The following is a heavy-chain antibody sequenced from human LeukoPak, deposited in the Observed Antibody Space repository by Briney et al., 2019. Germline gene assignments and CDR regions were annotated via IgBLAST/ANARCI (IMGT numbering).Heavy chain of an antibody. Sequence: SGPTLVKPTQTLTLTCTFSGFSLSTSGVGVGWIRQPPGKALEWLALIYWDDDKRYSPSLKSRLTITKDTSKNQVVLTMTNMDPVDTATYYCARGYCSGGSCYMAPNCFDPWGQGTLVTVSS. D-gene: IGHD2-15*01. CDR1: GFSLSTSGVG. CDR2: IYWDDDK. CDR3: ARGYCSGGSCYMAPNCFDP. V-gene: IGHV2-5*02. J-gene: IGHJ5*02.